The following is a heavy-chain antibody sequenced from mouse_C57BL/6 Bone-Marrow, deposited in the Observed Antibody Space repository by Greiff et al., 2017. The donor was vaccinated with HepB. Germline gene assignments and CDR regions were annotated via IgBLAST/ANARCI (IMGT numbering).Heavy chain of an antibody. Sequence: QVQLKQPGAELVKPGASVKLSCKASGYTFTSYWMHWVKQRPGQGLEWIARIYPGSGNTYYNEKFKGKATLTAEKSSSTAYMQLSSLTSEDSAVYFCARGEDYYYPAYWGQGTLVTVSA. J-gene: IGHJ3*01. CDR2: IYPGSGNT. V-gene: IGHV1-76*01. D-gene: IGHD1-1*01. CDR1: GYTFTSYW. CDR3: ARGEDYYYPAY.